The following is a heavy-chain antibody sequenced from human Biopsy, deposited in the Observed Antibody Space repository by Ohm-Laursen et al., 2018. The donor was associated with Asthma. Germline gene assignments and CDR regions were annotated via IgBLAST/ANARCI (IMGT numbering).Heavy chain of an antibody. CDR3: ARTFHFGSPYHAEHYRL. CDR2: IKHDGSEK. CDR1: GFTVGDYC. J-gene: IGHJ1*01. Sequence: SLRLSCAAFGFTVGDYCMSWVRQVPGKGLEWVSNIKHDGSEKNHVDALKGRFTISRDNAKNSLYLQMNSLRAEDTAVYYCARTFHFGSPYHAEHYRLWGQGTLVTVSS. D-gene: IGHD3-3*02. V-gene: IGHV3-7*01.